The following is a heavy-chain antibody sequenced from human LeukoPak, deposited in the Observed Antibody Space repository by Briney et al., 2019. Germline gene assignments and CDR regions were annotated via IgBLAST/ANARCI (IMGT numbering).Heavy chain of an antibody. V-gene: IGHV4-39*07. CDR1: GASISSNSYY. Sequence: SETLSLTCSVSGASISSNSYYWGWIRQPPGKGLEWIGSFYYSGSTYYNPSLKSRVTISVDTSKNQFSLKLSSVTAADTAVYYCARDLGSSWYGSGTDYWGQGTLVTVSS. CDR3: ARDLGSSWYGSGTDY. CDR2: FYYSGST. J-gene: IGHJ4*02. D-gene: IGHD6-13*01.